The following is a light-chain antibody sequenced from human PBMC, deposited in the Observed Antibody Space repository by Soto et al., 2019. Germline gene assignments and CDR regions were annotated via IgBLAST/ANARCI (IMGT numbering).Light chain of an antibody. CDR1: QDIVSW. CDR3: QQSDSFPLT. Sequence: DIQMTQSPSSVSASVGDRVTITCRATQDIVSWVAWYQQKPGTAPKRMIHSASTLQGGVPSRFSGSGSATDFSLTISGLQPEDFATYDCQQSDSFPLTFGGGTKVE. CDR2: SAS. V-gene: IGKV1-12*01. J-gene: IGKJ4*01.